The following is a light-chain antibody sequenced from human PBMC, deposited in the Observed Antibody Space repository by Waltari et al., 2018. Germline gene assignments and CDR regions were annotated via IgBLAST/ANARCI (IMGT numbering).Light chain of an antibody. CDR3: QQYGSSPWT. Sequence: EIVLTQSPGILSSSPGERATLSCRASQSVSSNYLAWYQQKVGQAPRLLIFGASNRVTGIPDRVSGSGSGTDFTLTISRLESEDFTVYYCQQYGSSPWTFGQGTKVEI. CDR2: GAS. J-gene: IGKJ1*01. V-gene: IGKV3-20*01. CDR1: QSVSSNY.